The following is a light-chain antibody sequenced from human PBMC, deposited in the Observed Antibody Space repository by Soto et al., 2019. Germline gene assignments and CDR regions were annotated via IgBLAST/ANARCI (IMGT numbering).Light chain of an antibody. CDR3: QQYSSSPPEFT. J-gene: IGKJ3*01. CDR2: GAS. CDR1: QSVSSSY. Sequence: EIVLTQSPGTLSLSPGERATLSCRASQSVSSSYLAWYQQRPGQAPRLLIFGASYRATGIPDRFSGSASGTELTLTISRLEPEDFEVYYCQQYSSSPPEFTFGPGTKVD. V-gene: IGKV3-20*01.